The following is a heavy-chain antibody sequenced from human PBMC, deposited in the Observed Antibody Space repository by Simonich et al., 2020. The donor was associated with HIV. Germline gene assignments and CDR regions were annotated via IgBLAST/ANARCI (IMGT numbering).Heavy chain of an antibody. CDR2: ISHSGIT. D-gene: IGHD6-13*01. V-gene: IGHV4-34*01. CDR3: ASRRLWNSSPFDY. Sequence: QVHLQQWGAGLLKPSETLSLTCAVYGGSFNGYYWTWIRQPPGKGLEWIGEISHSGITNYNPSLKSRGTISVDTSKNQFSLKVSSVTAADTAVYYCASRRLWNSSPFDYWGQGTLVTVS. CDR1: GGSFNGYY. J-gene: IGHJ4*02.